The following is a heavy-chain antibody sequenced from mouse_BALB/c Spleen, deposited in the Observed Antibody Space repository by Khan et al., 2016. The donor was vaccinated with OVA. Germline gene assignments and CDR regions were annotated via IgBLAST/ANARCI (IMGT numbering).Heavy chain of an antibody. D-gene: IGHD1-1*01. Sequence: VQLKESGPSLVKPSQTLSLTCSVTGDSITSGFWNWIRKFPGNKFEYLGYITYSGNMYYNPSLKSRISITRDTSKSQYYLQLNSVTTEDTATYYCARSYGSWAMDYWGQGTSVPVSS. J-gene: IGHJ4*01. CDR2: ITYSGNM. CDR3: ARSYGSWAMDY. V-gene: IGHV3-8*02. CDR1: GDSITSGF.